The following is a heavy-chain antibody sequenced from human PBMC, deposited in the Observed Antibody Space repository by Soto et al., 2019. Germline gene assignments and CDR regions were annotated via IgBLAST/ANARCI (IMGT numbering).Heavy chain of an antibody. CDR3: AIDPGPGTHATCNLFDP. CDR2: IIPIFGTA. J-gene: IGHJ5*02. Sequence: AAAVKVSCKASGYTFTSYYMQWVRQAPGQGLEWMGGIIPIFGTANYAQKFQGRVTITADESTSTAYMELSSLRSEDTAVYYCAIDPGPGTHATCNLFDPSRQGTLVTVSS. CDR1: GYTFTSYY. D-gene: IGHD1-1*01. V-gene: IGHV1-69*13.